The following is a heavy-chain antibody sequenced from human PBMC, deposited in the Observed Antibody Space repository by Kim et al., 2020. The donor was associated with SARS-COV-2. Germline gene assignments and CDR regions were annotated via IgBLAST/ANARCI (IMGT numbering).Heavy chain of an antibody. J-gene: IGHJ6*02. Sequence: ASVKVSCKASGYTFTSYGISWVRQAPGQGLEWMGWISAYNGNTNYAQKLQGRVTMTTDTSTSTAYMELRRLRSDDTAVYYCAREGLELRLLYYYYGMDVWGQGTTVTVSS. CDR2: ISAYNGNT. V-gene: IGHV1-18*01. D-gene: IGHD5-12*01. CDR3: AREGLELRLLYYYYGMDV. CDR1: GYTFTSYG.